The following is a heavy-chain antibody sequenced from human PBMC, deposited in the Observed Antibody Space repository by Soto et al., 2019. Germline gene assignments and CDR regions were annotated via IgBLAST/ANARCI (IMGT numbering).Heavy chain of an antibody. V-gene: IGHV3-33*01. CDR1: GFTFSSYG. Sequence: GGSLRLSCAASGFTFSSYGMHWVRQAPGKGLEWVAVIWYDGSNKYYADSVKGRFTISRDNSKNTLYLQMNSLRAEDMAVYYCARGPVVTPKFSYYYYGMDVWGQGTTVTVSS. CDR2: IWYDGSNK. D-gene: IGHD2-21*02. J-gene: IGHJ6*02. CDR3: ARGPVVTPKFSYYYYGMDV.